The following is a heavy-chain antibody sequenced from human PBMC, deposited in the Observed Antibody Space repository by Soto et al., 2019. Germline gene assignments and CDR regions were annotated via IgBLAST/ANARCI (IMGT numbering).Heavy chain of an antibody. CDR1: GYTFTSYY. V-gene: IGHV1-46*01. CDR3: ARDLGRFGELASTRHYYYYYGMDV. Sequence: QVQLVQSGAEVKKPGASVKVSCKASGYTFTSYYMHWVRQAPGQGLEWMGIINPSGGSTSYAQKFQGRVTMTRDTSTSTVYMELSSLRSEDTAVYYCARDLGRFGELASTRHYYYYYGMDVWGQGTTVTVSS. D-gene: IGHD3-10*01. CDR2: INPSGGST. J-gene: IGHJ6*02.